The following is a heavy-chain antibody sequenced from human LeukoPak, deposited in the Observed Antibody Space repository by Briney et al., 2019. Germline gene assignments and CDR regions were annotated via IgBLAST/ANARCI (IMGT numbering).Heavy chain of an antibody. CDR2: IYHSGST. J-gene: IGHJ3*02. Sequence: SETLSLTCTVSGGSISSGGYYWSWIRQPPGKGLEWIGYIYHSGSTYYNPSLKSRVTISVDRSKNQFSLKLSSVTASDTAVYYCATPRARYCSSTSCRYWEGAFDIWGQGTMVTVSS. CDR3: ATPRARYCSSTSCRYWEGAFDI. D-gene: IGHD2-2*01. CDR1: GGSISSGGYY. V-gene: IGHV4-30-2*01.